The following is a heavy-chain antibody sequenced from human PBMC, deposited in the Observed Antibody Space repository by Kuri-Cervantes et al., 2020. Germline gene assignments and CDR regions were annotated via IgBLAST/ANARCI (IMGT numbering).Heavy chain of an antibody. J-gene: IGHJ3*02. CDR1: GGSFSGYY. V-gene: IGHV4-34*01. D-gene: IGHD5-18*01. CDR3: AKDLSIQLWSAFDI. Sequence: SETLSLTCAVYGGSFSGYYWSWIRQPPGKGLEWIGEINHSGSTNYNPSLKSRVTISVDTSKNQFSLKLSSVTAADTAVYYCAKDLSIQLWSAFDIWGQGTMVTVSS. CDR2: INHSGST.